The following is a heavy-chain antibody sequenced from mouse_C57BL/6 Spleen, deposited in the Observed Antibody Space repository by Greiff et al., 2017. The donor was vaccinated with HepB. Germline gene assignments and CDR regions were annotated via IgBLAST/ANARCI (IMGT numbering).Heavy chain of an antibody. V-gene: IGHV5-4*01. J-gene: IGHJ1*03. D-gene: IGHD1-1*01. CDR3: ARGGSSPYWYFGG. CDR2: ISDGGSYT. Sequence: EVQGVESGGGLVKPGGSLKLSCAASGFTFSNYTMSWVRQTPEKRLEWVANISDGGSYTHYPDNVKGRFTISRDNSKNNLYLQMSHLKSEDTAMYYCARGGSSPYWYFGGWGTGTTVTVSS. CDR1: GFTFSNYT.